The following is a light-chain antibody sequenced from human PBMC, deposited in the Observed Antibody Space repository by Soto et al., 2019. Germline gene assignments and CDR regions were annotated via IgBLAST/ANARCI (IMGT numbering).Light chain of an antibody. V-gene: IGKV4-1*01. J-gene: IGKJ4*01. Sequence: DIVMTQSPDSLAVSLGERATINCKSSQTVLSSSNNKNYLLWYQQKPGEPPKLLISWASTRESGVPDRFSGSGSGTDFTLTISSLQAEDVAVYHCQQCYSAPLTFGGGTKVEIK. CDR3: QQCYSAPLT. CDR1: QTVLSSSNNKNY. CDR2: WAS.